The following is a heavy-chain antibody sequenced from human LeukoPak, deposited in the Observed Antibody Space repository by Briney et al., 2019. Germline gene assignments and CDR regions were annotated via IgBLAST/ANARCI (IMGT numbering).Heavy chain of an antibody. CDR1: GGSISSYY. V-gene: IGHV4-4*07. D-gene: IGHD2-8*01. CDR3: ARDHRLGNCSYGLCYRGEFDY. Sequence: SETLSLTCTVSGGSISSYYWSWIRQPAGKGLEWIGRIYSSGSTNQNPSLMSRVSMSVDTSKKQFSLRLNSVTAADTAVYYCARDHRLGNCSYGLCYRGEFDYWGQGIPVTVSS. J-gene: IGHJ4*02. CDR2: IYSSGST.